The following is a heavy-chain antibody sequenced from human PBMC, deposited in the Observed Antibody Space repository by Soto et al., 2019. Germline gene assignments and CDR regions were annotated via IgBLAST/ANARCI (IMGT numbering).Heavy chain of an antibody. CDR2: ISYDGSNK. J-gene: IGHJ4*02. CDR1: GFTFSSYA. Sequence: PGGSLRLSCAASGFTFSSYAMHWVRQAPGKGLEWVAVISYDGSNKYYADSVKGRFTISRDNSKNTLYLQMNSLRAEDTAVYYCRSVIVGATILDYWGQGTLVTVS. D-gene: IGHD1-26*01. CDR3: RSVIVGATILDY. V-gene: IGHV3-30-3*01.